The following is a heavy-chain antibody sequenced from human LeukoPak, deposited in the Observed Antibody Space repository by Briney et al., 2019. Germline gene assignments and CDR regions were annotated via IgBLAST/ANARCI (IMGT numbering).Heavy chain of an antibody. D-gene: IGHD4-23*01. V-gene: IGHV4-61*02. J-gene: IGHJ4*02. CDR2: IYTSGST. Sequence: SETLSLTCTVSGGSISSGSYYWSWIRQPAGKGLEWIGRIYTSGSTNYNPSPKSRVTISVDTSKNQFSLKLSSVTAADTAVYYCARHTVLTAFDYWGQGTLVTVSS. CDR1: GGSISSGSYY. CDR3: ARHTVLTAFDY.